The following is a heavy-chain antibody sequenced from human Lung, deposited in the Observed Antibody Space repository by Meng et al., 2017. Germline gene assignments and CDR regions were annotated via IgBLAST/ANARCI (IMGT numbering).Heavy chain of an antibody. V-gene: IGHV4-34*02. CDR1: GGSFSGYY. CDR3: VRRTYSSGWYFDY. Sequence: QVQLQRWGAGLFKPSETLSPTCAVDGGSFSGYYWSWIRQPPGKGLEWIGEIIDSGSTNYNPSLKSRVTISVDTSKNQFSLRVTSVTAADRAVYYCVRRTYSSGWYFDYWGQGTLVTVSS. J-gene: IGHJ4*02. CDR2: IIDSGST. D-gene: IGHD6-19*01.